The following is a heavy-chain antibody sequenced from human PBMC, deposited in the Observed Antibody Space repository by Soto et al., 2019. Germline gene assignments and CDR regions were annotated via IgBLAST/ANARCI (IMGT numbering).Heavy chain of an antibody. D-gene: IGHD2-21*02. J-gene: IGHJ4*02. Sequence: QVQLQESGPGLVKPSQTLSLTCTVSGGSISSGDYYWSWIRQPPGKGLEWIGYIYYSGSTYYNPSLKSRVTISVDTSKNQFSLKLSSVTAADTAVYYCARVTYCGGDCPYYFDYWGQVTLVTVSS. CDR3: ARVTYCGGDCPYYFDY. CDR2: IYYSGST. V-gene: IGHV4-30-4*01. CDR1: GGSISSGDYY.